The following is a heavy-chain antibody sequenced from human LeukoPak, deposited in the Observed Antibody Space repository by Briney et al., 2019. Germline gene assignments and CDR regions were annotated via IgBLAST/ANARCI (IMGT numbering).Heavy chain of an antibody. CDR2: IYYSGST. CDR1: GGSISSYY. CDR3: ARDARSPAETDNWFDP. J-gene: IGHJ5*02. D-gene: IGHD6-25*01. V-gene: IGHV4-59*01. Sequence: SETLSLTCTVSGGSISSYYWSWIRQPPGKGLEWIEYIYYSGSTNYNPSLKSRVTISVDTSKNQFSLKLSSVTAADTAVYYCARDARSPAETDNWFDPWGQGTLVTVSS.